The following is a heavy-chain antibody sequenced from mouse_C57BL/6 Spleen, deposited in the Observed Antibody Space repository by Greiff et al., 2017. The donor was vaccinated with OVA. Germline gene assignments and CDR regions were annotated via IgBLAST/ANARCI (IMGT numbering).Heavy chain of an antibody. CDR2: IYPGSGST. CDR1: GYTFTSYW. CDR3: ARGAYYSNYFDY. Sequence: VQLQQPGAELVKPGASVKMSCKASGYTFTSYWITWVKQRPGQGLAWIGDIYPGSGSTNYNEKFKSKATLTVDTSSSTAYMQLSSLTSEDSAVYYCARGAYYSNYFDYWGQGTTLTVSS. J-gene: IGHJ2*01. D-gene: IGHD2-5*01. V-gene: IGHV1-55*01.